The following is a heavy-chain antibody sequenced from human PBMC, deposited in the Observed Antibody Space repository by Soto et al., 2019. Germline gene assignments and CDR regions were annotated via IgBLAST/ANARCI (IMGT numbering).Heavy chain of an antibody. J-gene: IGHJ4*02. CDR3: AREAVSGRTGFDY. Sequence: ASVKVSCKASGYTFTSYGISWVRQAPGQGLEWMGWVNAYNGNTNYTQKFQGRVTMTTDTSTSTAYMELRSLRSDDTAVYYCAREAVSGRTGFDYWGQGTLVTVSS. CDR1: GYTFTSYG. V-gene: IGHV1-18*01. D-gene: IGHD6-19*01. CDR2: VNAYNGNT.